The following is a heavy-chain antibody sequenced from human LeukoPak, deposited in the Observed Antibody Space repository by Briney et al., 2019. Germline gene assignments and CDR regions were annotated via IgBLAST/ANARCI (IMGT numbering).Heavy chain of an antibody. J-gene: IGHJ4*02. CDR1: GGSISGRIFY. CDR2: IFHSGTT. CDR3: ASLADS. V-gene: IGHV4-39*01. Sequence: SETLSLTCTVTGGSISGRIFYGGWIRPPPGKGLEWCVSIFHSGTTYYNPSLESRVTIAVDTFKNQFPLRLSSVTAADRAVYYCASLADSWGQGTLVTVSS.